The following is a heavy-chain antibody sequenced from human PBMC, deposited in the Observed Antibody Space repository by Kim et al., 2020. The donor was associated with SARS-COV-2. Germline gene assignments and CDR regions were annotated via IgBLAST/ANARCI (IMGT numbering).Heavy chain of an antibody. V-gene: IGHV4-39*01. Sequence: PALKSRSTISVDTSKKQFSLKLGSVTAADTAVYYCAGQTEMATIKDAFDIWGQGTMVTVSS. D-gene: IGHD5-12*01. CDR3: AGQTEMATIKDAFDI. J-gene: IGHJ3*02.